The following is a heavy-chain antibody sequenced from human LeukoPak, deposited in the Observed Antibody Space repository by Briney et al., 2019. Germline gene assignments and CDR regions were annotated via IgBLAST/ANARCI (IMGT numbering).Heavy chain of an antibody. D-gene: IGHD6-25*01. CDR2: INPDGSTT. CDR1: AFPFSRDS. CDR3: ASDVGYKFDY. V-gene: IGHV3-74*01. J-gene: IGHJ4*02. Sequence: GRSLRLSCAASAFPFSRDSMHWVRQSPGEGLGWLSRINPDGSTTNYADSVQGRFTISRDNAKNTLYLQMNSLRDEDTAVYYCASDVGYKFDYWGQGTLVTFSS.